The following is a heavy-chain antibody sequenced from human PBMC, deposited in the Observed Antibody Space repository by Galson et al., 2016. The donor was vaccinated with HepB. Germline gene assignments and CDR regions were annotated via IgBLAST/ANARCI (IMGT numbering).Heavy chain of an antibody. D-gene: IGHD3-10*01. CDR3: ARVVYGSGSYYRFYDY. Sequence: SLRLSCAVFGFNLNSYSMNWVRQAPGKGLEWISYITSSSSLIFYPDSVKGRFTVSRDNARNSLYLQMNILRDEDTAVYYCARVVYGSGSYYRFYDYWGQGTLVTVSS. CDR1: GFNLNSYS. J-gene: IGHJ4*02. CDR2: ITSSSSLI. V-gene: IGHV3-48*02.